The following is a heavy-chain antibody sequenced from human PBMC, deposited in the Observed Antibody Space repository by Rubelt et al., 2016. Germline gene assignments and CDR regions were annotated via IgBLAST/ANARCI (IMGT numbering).Heavy chain of an antibody. CDR3: ARDQGSSWYEVDY. Sequence: QVQLVQSGAEVKKPGSSVKVSCKASGGTFSSYAISWVRQAPGQGLEWMGWISAYNGNTNYAVKLQGRGTMTTDTSTSTAYRELRSLRSDDTAVYYCARDQGSSWYEVDYWGQGTLVTVSS. CDR1: GGTFSSYA. CDR2: ISAYNGNT. J-gene: IGHJ4*02. V-gene: IGHV1-18*01. D-gene: IGHD6-13*01.